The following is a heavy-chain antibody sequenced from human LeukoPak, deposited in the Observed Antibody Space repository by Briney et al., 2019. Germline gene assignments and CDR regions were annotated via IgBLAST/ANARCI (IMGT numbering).Heavy chain of an antibody. CDR3: ASVKQWLSRVTNY. V-gene: IGHV3-30-3*01. D-gene: IGHD6-19*01. J-gene: IGHJ4*02. CDR1: GFTFSSYA. CDR2: ISYDGSNK. Sequence: GGSLRLSCAASGFTFSSYAMHWVRQAPGKELEWVAVISYDGSNKYYADSVKGRFTISRDNSKNTLYLQMNSLRAEDTAVYYCASVKQWLSRVTNYWGQGTLVTVSS.